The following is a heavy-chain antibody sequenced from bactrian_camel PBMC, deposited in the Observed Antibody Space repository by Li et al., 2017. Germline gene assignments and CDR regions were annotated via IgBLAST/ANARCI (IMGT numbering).Heavy chain of an antibody. Sequence: HVQLVESGGGSVQAGDSLRLSCVASGYTNSRNCMGWFRQAPGKERERVAHIVANGVTLYAESVKGRFTISQDIAKNTLYLQMNSLKPEDTATYYCAARGGNCYFAFSLKRNFDYWGQGTQV. CDR2: IVANGVT. CDR1: GYTNSRNC. J-gene: IGHJ6*01. V-gene: IGHV3S1*01. D-gene: IGHD2*01. CDR3: AARGGNCYFAFSLKRNFDY.